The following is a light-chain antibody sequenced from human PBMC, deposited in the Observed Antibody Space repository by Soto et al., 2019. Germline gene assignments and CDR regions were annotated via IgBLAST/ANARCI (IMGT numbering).Light chain of an antibody. J-gene: IGKJ4*01. V-gene: IGKV3-15*01. CDR2: GAS. CDR3: QEYSDWRPIT. Sequence: IVMTQSPATLSVSPGERATLSYRASQSISTKLAWYQQKPGQAPRLLIHGASTRATGIPVRFSGSGSGTEFTLTITSLQFEDVAVYYCQEYSDWRPITFGGGTKVEI. CDR1: QSISTK.